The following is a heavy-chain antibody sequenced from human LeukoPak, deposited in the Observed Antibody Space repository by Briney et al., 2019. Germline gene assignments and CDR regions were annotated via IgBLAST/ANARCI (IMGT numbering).Heavy chain of an antibody. CDR1: GGSISSGSYY. J-gene: IGHJ5*02. CDR3: ARLDTYGSGSYYEDNWFDP. D-gene: IGHD3-10*01. CDR2: IYTSGST. V-gene: IGHV4-61*02. Sequence: SETLSLTCTVSGGSISSGSYYWSWIRQPAGKGLEWIGRIYTSGSTNYNPSLKSRVTISVDTSKNQFSLKLSSVTAADTAVYYCARLDTYGSGSYYEDNWFDPWGQGTLVTVSS.